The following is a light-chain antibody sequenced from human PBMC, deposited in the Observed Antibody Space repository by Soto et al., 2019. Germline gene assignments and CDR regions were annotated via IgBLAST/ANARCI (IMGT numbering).Light chain of an antibody. V-gene: IGKV1-27*01. CDR1: RGVGND. Sequence: DIQXTQASGRLFQPLGDGVSVSSRASRGVGNDLAWYQKKPGQVXKXXVYDASTLNSGVQSRFSGSGSGKYFTLTIISLQPDDFVPYNCQSSEYAHITVGWGTQVDI. J-gene: IGKJ4*01. CDR2: DAS. CDR3: QSSEYAHIT.